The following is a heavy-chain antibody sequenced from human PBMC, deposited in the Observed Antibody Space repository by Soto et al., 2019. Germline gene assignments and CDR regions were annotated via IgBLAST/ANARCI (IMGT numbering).Heavy chain of an antibody. CDR1: GGSISSYY. D-gene: IGHD2-2*01. CDR3: ARVVEIRRPYYMDV. Sequence: SETLSLTCTVSGGSISSYYWSWIRQPPGKGLEWIGYIYYSGSTNYNPSLESRVAISVDTSMHQFSLKLSSVTAADTAVYYCARVVEIRRPYYMDVWGKGTTVTVSS. V-gene: IGHV4-59*01. J-gene: IGHJ6*03. CDR2: IYYSGST.